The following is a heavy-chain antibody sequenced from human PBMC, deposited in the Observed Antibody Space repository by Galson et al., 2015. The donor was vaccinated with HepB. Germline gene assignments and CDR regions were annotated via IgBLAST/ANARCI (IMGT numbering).Heavy chain of an antibody. CDR2: IYYSGST. D-gene: IGHD3-22*01. CDR3: ARVRNYYDSSGYYGGLGASPHQYYFDY. V-gene: IGHV4-39*07. Sequence: LSLTCTVSGGSISSSSYYWGWIRQPPGKGLEWIGSIYYSGSTYYNPSLKSRVTISVDTSKNQFSLKLSSVTAADTAVYYCARVRNYYDSSGYYGGLGASPHQYYFDYWGQGTLVTVSS. J-gene: IGHJ4*02. CDR1: GGSISSSSYY.